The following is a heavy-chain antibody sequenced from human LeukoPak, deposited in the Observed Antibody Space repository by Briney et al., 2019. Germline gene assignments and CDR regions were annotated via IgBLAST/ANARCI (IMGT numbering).Heavy chain of an antibody. CDR1: GDSVSSNSAT. CDR2: TYYRSEWYN. J-gene: IGHJ4*02. V-gene: IGHV6-1*01. CDR3: ARGSSSDSWYFDY. Sequence: SQTLSLTCAISGDSVSSNSATWTWIRQSPSRGLEWLGRTYYRSEWYNDYAVSVKSRATINPDISKNQFSLQLNSVTPEDTGVYYCARGSSSDSWYFDYWGQGTLVTVSS. D-gene: IGHD6-13*01.